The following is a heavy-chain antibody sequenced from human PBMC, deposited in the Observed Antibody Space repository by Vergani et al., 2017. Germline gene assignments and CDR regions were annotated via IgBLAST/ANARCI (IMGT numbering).Heavy chain of an antibody. J-gene: IGHJ4*02. CDR2: VEDSGYF. V-gene: IGHV4-59*01. CDR1: GGSPSGYY. Sequence: QVQLQESGPGLVRPSETLSLTFTVSGGSPSGYYWNWIRQTPGEGLEWIGYVEDSGYFNYNPSLKTRVSMSSDTSNNQFSLMLSSVTVADTAVYYCARSIVSRNPPDYFDNWGQGTLVTVSS. CDR3: ARSIVSRNPPDYFDN. D-gene: IGHD1-14*01.